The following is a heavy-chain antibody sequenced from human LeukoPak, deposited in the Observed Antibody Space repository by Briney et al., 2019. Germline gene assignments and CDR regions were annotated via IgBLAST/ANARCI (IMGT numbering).Heavy chain of an antibody. CDR3: ARDPGIAAADLSFEY. Sequence: GGSLRLSCAASGFTFSSYAMHWVRQAPGKGLEWVEVISYDGSNKYYADSVKGRFTISRDNSKNTLYLQMNSLRAEDTAVYYCARDPGIAAADLSFEYWGQGTLVTVSS. CDR2: ISYDGSNK. CDR1: GFTFSSYA. V-gene: IGHV3-30*04. D-gene: IGHD6-13*01. J-gene: IGHJ4*02.